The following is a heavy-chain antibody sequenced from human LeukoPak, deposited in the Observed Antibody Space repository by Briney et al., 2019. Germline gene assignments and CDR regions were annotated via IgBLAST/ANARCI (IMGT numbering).Heavy chain of an antibody. CDR1: GGSFSGYY. CDR3: TKATQWLAFDY. CDR2: VNHSGNT. Sequence: SETLSLTCAVYGGSFSGYYWSCIRQPPGKGLEWIGEVNHSGNTNYNPTLKSRVTISVDTSKTQFSLKLSSVTAADTAVYYCTKATQWLAFDYWGRGTLVTVSS. J-gene: IGHJ4*02. D-gene: IGHD6-19*01. V-gene: IGHV4-34*01.